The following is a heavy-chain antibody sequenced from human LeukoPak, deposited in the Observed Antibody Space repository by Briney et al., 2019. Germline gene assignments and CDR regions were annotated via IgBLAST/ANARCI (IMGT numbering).Heavy chain of an antibody. CDR1: GFTFSSYW. V-gene: IGHV3-7*01. CDR3: TRDLMDYDVSTGLHHYYMDV. Sequence: GGSLRLSCAASGFTFSSYWMSWVRQAPGKGLEWVGNIKQDGSEKYYADSVKGRFTISRDNAKNSLYLQMNTLRVEDTAVYYCTRDLMDYDVSTGLHHYYMDVWGQGTTVTVSS. CDR2: IKQDGSEK. D-gene: IGHD3-9*01. J-gene: IGHJ6*02.